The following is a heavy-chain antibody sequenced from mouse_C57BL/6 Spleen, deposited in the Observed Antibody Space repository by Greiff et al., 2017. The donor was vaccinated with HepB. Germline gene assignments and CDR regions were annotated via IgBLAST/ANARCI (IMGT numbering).Heavy chain of an antibody. J-gene: IGHJ3*01. V-gene: IGHV1-15*01. Sequence: QVQLQQSGAELVRPGASVTLSCKASGYTFTDYEMHWVKQTPVHGLEWIGAIDPETGGTAYNQKFKGKAILTADKSSSTAYMEIRSLTSEDSAVYYCTRLGYYGTPWFAYWGQGTLVTVSA. CDR3: TRLGYYGTPWFAY. D-gene: IGHD1-1*01. CDR1: GYTFTDYE. CDR2: IDPETGGT.